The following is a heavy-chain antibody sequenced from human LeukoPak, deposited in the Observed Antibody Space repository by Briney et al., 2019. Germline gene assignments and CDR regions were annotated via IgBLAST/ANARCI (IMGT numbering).Heavy chain of an antibody. Sequence: GGTLRLSCAASGFTFSTYDMSWVRQAPGKGLEWVSAISGSGGSTFYADSVKGRSTISRDNARNTLYLQMNSLRAEDTAVYYCARDGGHQLLIGNWFDPWGQGTLVTVSS. J-gene: IGHJ5*02. D-gene: IGHD2-2*01. CDR1: GFTFSTYD. CDR3: ARDGGHQLLIGNWFDP. V-gene: IGHV3-23*01. CDR2: ISGSGGST.